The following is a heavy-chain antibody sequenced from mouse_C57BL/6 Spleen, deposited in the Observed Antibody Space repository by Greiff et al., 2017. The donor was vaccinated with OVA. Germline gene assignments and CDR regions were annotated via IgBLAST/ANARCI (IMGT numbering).Heavy chain of an antibody. CDR2: IDPSDSYT. Sequence: QVQLQQPGAELVMPGASVKLSCKASGYTFTSYWMHWVKQRPGQGLEWIGEIDPSDSYTNYNQKFKGKSTLTVDKSSSTAYMQLSSLASEDSAVYNCARSFVTTVVGYYVDDWGQGTTLTVAS. CDR1: GYTFTSYW. J-gene: IGHJ2*01. V-gene: IGHV1-69*01. CDR3: ARSFVTTVVGYYVDD. D-gene: IGHD1-1*01.